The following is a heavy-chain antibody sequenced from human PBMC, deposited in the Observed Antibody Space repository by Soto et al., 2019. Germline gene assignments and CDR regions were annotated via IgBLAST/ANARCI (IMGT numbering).Heavy chain of an antibody. V-gene: IGHV1-2*04. D-gene: IGHD6-13*01. CDR3: ARAQLVVCFWFDP. CDR1: GYSFTGYS. J-gene: IGHJ5*02. Sequence: SVKVSCKASGYSFTGYSMHWVRQAPGQGLEWMGWINPKNGATNYARKFQGWVTMIRDTSISTVYMELRNLKSDDTAVYYCARAQLVVCFWFDPWGQGPLVTVSS. CDR2: INPKNGAT.